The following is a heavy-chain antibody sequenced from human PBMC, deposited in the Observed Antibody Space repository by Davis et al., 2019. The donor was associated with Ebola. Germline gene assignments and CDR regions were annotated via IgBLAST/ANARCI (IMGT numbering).Heavy chain of an antibody. V-gene: IGHV4-34*01. Sequence: SETLSLTCAVYGGSFSGYYWSWIRQPPGKGLEWIGEINHSGSTNYNPSLKSRVTISVDTSKNQFSLKLSSVTAADTAVYYCARGPPSKDIVVVVAASRYFDYWGQGTLVTVSP. D-gene: IGHD2-15*01. J-gene: IGHJ4*02. CDR2: INHSGST. CDR3: ARGPPSKDIVVVVAASRYFDY. CDR1: GGSFSGYY.